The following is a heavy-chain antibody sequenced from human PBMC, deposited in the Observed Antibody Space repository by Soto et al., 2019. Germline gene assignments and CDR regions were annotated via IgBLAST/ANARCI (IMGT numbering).Heavy chain of an antibody. V-gene: IGHV4-34*01. Sequence: SETLSLTCAVYGGSFSGYYWSWIRQPPGKGLEWIGEINHSGSTNYNPSLKSRVTISVDTSKNQFSLKLSSVTAADTAVYYCARGALRYFDWFYWGQGTLVTVYS. D-gene: IGHD3-9*01. J-gene: IGHJ4*02. CDR3: ARGALRYFDWFY. CDR2: INHSGST. CDR1: GGSFSGYY.